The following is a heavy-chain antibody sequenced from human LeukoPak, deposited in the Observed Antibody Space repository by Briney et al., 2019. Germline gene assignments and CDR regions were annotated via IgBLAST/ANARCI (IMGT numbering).Heavy chain of an antibody. V-gene: IGHV4-34*01. J-gene: IGHJ4*02. CDR2: INHSGST. D-gene: IGHD5-18*01. CDR3: VGYSYGSYFDY. CDR1: GGSFSGYY. Sequence: SETLSLTCAVYGGSFSGYYWGWIRQPPGKGLEWIGEINHSGSTNYNPSLKSRVTISVDTSKNQFSLKLSSVTAADTAVYYCVGYSYGSYFDYWGQGTLVTVSS.